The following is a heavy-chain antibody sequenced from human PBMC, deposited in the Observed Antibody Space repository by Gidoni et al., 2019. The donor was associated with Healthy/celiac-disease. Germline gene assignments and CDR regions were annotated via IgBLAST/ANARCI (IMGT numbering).Heavy chain of an antibody. Sequence: EVQLVESGGGLGQPGGSLRLSCAASGFTFRSDWMRWVRQAPGKGLEGVANIKQYGSEKYFVDSVKGRFTISRDNAKNSLYLQMNSLRAEDTAVYYCARDDGSGTYYYYGMDVWGQGTTVTVSS. J-gene: IGHJ6*02. CDR2: IKQYGSEK. D-gene: IGHD1-26*01. V-gene: IGHV3-7*01. CDR3: ARDDGSGTYYYYGMDV. CDR1: GFTFRSDW.